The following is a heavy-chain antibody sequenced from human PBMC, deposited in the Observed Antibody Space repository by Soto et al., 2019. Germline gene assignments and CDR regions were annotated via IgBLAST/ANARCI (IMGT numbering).Heavy chain of an antibody. CDR3: ARHLYYYDSSGYYYVHYYYGMDV. CDR2: IYYSGST. V-gene: IGHV4-59*08. CDR1: GGSISSYY. Sequence: QVQLQESGPGLVKPSETLSLTCTVSGGSISSYYWSWIRQPPGKGLEWLGYIYYSGSTNYNPSLKGRVTISVDTSKNQFSLKLSAVTATDTAVYYCARHLYYYDSSGYYYVHYYYGMDVWGQGTTVTVSS. D-gene: IGHD3-22*01. J-gene: IGHJ6*02.